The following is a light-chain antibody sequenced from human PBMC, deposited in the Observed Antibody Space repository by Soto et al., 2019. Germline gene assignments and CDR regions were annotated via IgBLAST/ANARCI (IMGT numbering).Light chain of an antibody. Sequence: QSVLTQPPSASGTPGQRVTISCSGSISNIGSNTVNWYQQLPGTAPKLLIYNNNQRPSGVPDRFSGSKSGPSASLAISGLQSEDEADYYCAAWDDSLNGLVFGTGTKLTVL. CDR2: NNN. J-gene: IGLJ1*01. CDR3: AAWDDSLNGLV. V-gene: IGLV1-44*01. CDR1: ISNIGSNT.